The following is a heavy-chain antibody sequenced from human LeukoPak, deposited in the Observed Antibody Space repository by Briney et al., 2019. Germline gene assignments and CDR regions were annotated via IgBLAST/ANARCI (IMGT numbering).Heavy chain of an antibody. D-gene: IGHD3-10*01. CDR1: GFTFSEYS. J-gene: IGHJ4*02. V-gene: IGHV3-64*01. CDR2: ISTNGGST. Sequence: GGSLRLSCAASGFTFSEYSMHWPRHAPAKALQYVSAISTNGGSTYYANPVKGRFTISRDDPKNTLDLQMGSLRPEDMAVYYCARGFRYYGSGIDYWGQGTLVTVSS. CDR3: ARGFRYYGSGIDY.